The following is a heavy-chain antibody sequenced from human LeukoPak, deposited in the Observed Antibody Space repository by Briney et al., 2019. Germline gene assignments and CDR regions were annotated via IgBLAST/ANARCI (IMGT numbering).Heavy chain of an antibody. CDR1: GYTFTNYG. D-gene: IGHD3-3*01. V-gene: IGHV1-18*01. CDR3: ARAFGSDESYDFWSGYFTSYYYMDV. J-gene: IGHJ6*03. Sequence: ASVKVSCKASGYTFTNYGVSWVRQAPGQGLEWMGWISAYNGYTNYAQKFQFRVTMTTDTSTSTAYMELRSLTSDDTAVYYCARAFGSDESYDFWSGYFTSYYYMDVWGKGTTVTVSS. CDR2: ISAYNGYT.